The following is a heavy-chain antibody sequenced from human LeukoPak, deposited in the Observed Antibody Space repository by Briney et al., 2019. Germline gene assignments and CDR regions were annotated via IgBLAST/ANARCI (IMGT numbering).Heavy chain of an antibody. V-gene: IGHV1-2*02. CDR1: GYTFTGYY. J-gene: IGHJ6*02. CDR2: INPNSGGT. D-gene: IGHD4-17*01. CDR3: ARDLRTAVTTVSYYYYGMDV. Sequence: ASVKVSCKASGYTFTGYYMHWVRQAPGQGLEWMGWINPNSGGTNYAQKFQGRVTMTRDTSISTAYMELSRLRSDDTAVYYCARDLRTAVTTVSYYYYGMDVWGQGTTVTVSS.